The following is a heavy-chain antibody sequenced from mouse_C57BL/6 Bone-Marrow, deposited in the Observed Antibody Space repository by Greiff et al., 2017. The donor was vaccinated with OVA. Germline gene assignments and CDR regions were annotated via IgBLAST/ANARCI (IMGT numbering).Heavy chain of an antibody. J-gene: IGHJ3*01. D-gene: IGHD1-1*01. CDR1: GYTFTDYE. Sequence: VQLQQSGAELVRPGASVTLSCKASGYTFTDYEMHWVKQTPVHGLEWIGAIDPETGGTAYNQKFKGKAILTADKSSSTAYMELRSLTSEDSAVYYCTRGCVIYFLFAYWGQGTLVTVSA. CDR2: IDPETGGT. V-gene: IGHV1-15*01. CDR3: TRGCVIYFLFAY.